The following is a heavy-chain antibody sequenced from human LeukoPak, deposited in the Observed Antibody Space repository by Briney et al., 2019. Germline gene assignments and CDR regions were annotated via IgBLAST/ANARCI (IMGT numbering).Heavy chain of an antibody. D-gene: IGHD3-10*01. J-gene: IGHJ3*02. CDR3: AREGHYGALDI. CDR1: GFTFDDYG. Sequence: GGSLRLSCAASGFTFDDYGMGWVRQGPGKGLGWGSYISSSTTHIHYVDSVKGRLTISRDNAKSSLYLQMNSVRDEDTALYFCAREGHYGALDIWGQGTMVTVSS. V-gene: IGHV3-48*02. CDR2: ISSSTTHI.